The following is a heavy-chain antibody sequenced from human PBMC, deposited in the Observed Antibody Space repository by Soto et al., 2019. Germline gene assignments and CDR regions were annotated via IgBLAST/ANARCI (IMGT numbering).Heavy chain of an antibody. V-gene: IGHV3-23*01. J-gene: IGHJ4*02. CDR2: IGGGGIGS. Sequence: PGGSLRLSCVASGYNFGSYAMMWVRQAPGKGLEWISTIGGGGIGSYYADSVKGWFTISRDNSKNTLFLHMNSLRAEDTGVYYCAKDPRLELRGVDSWGQGTQVTVSS. CDR1: GYNFGSYA. CDR3: AKDPRLELRGVDS. D-gene: IGHD1-7*01.